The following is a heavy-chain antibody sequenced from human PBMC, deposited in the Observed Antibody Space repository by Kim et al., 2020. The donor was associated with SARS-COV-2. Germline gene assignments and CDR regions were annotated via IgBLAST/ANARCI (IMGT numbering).Heavy chain of an antibody. J-gene: IGHJ4*02. D-gene: IGHD1-26*01. Sequence: NDYAVSVKSRITINPDTSKNQFSLQLDSVTPEDTAVYYCARRGASRTFDYWGQGTLVTVSS. V-gene: IGHV6-1*01. CDR3: ARRGASRTFDY. CDR2: N.